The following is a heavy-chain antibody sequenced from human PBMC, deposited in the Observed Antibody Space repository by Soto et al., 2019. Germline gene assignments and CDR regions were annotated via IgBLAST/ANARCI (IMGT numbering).Heavy chain of an antibody. V-gene: IGHV1-58*01. J-gene: IGHJ4*02. CDR3: GGGYYYDSSGYYYIYPY. CDR2: IVVGSGNT. CDR1: GFTFTSSA. Sequence: SVKVSCKASGFTFTSSAVQWVRQARGQRLEWIGWIVVGSGNTNYAQKFQERVTITRDMSTSTAYMELSSLRSEDTAVYYCGGGYYYDSSGYYYIYPYWGQGTLVTVSS. D-gene: IGHD3-22*01.